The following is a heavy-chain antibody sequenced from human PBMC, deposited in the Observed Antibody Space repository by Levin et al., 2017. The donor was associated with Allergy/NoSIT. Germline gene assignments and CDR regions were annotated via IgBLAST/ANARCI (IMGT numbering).Heavy chain of an antibody. CDR3: ARVVALLDNTTIVATISPLFDY. CDR1: GFTFSRYT. Sequence: GGSLRLSCAASGFTFSRYTMNWVRQAPGKGLEWVSSISSSITYIYYADSVKGRFTISRDNTKNSLYLQMNSLRAEDTAVYYCARVVALLDNTTIVATISPLFDYWGQGTLVTVSS. J-gene: IGHJ4*02. CDR2: ISSSITYI. D-gene: IGHD5-12*01. V-gene: IGHV3-21*01.